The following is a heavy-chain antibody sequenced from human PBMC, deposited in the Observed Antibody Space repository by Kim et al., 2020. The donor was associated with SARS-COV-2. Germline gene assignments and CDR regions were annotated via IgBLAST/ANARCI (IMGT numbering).Heavy chain of an antibody. CDR2: VRSKAYGGTT. CDR1: GFTFGDYA. CDR3: SFRLTMVRGGFDY. D-gene: IGHD3-10*01. J-gene: IGHJ4*02. V-gene: IGHV3-49*03. Sequence: GGSLRLSCTASGFTFGDYAMSWFCQAPGKGLEWVGFVRSKAYGGTTEYAASVKVRFTISRDDSKSIAYLQMNSLKTEETAVYYCSFRLTMVRGGFDYWGQGILVTVSS.